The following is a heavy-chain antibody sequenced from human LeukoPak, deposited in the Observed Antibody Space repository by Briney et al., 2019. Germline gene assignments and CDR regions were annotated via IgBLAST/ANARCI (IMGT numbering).Heavy chain of an antibody. J-gene: IGHJ4*02. CDR2: IYWNGGST. D-gene: IGHD3-22*01. Sequence: GGSLRLSCAASGFTFDDYGMSGLRQPPGKGLEWVSGIYWNGGSTGYADSVKGRFTISRDNAKNSLYLQMNSLRAEDTALYYCARGYYYDSSGYYYGHAYWGQGTLVTVSS. CDR3: ARGYYYDSSGYYYGHAY. CDR1: GFTFDDYG. V-gene: IGHV3-20*04.